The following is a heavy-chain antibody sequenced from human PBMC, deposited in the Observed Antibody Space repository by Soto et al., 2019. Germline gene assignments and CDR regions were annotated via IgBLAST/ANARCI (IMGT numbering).Heavy chain of an antibody. Sequence: PGGSLRLSCAASGFTFSSYGMHWVRQAPGKGLEWVAVISYDGSNKYYADSVKGRFTISRDNSKNTLYLQMNSLRAEDTAVYYCAKEGLVALEVLTGYYFDYWGQGTLVTVSS. V-gene: IGHV3-30*18. D-gene: IGHD5-12*01. CDR3: AKEGLVALEVLTGYYFDY. J-gene: IGHJ4*02. CDR2: ISYDGSNK. CDR1: GFTFSSYG.